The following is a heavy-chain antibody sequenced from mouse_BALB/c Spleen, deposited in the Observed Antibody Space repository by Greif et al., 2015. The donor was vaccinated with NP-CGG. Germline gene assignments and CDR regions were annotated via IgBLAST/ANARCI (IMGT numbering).Heavy chain of an antibody. Sequence: QVQLQQSGAELVRPGTSVKISCKASGYTFSNNWLGWVKQRPGHGPEWIGDIYPGGGFTNYYEKFKGKATLTSDTSSNTAYMELSSLISEDSAVYFCARLGEGFSGGAMAYWGQGTSVTVSS. J-gene: IGHJ4*01. CDR1: GYTFSNNW. D-gene: IGHD3-1*01. CDR3: ARLGEGFSGGAMAY. CDR2: IYPGGGFT. V-gene: IGHV1-63*02.